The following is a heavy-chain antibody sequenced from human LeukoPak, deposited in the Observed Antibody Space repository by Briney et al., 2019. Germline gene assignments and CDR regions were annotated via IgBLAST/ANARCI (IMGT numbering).Heavy chain of an antibody. V-gene: IGHV3-21*01. CDR3: ARDGTWT. D-gene: IGHD1-1*01. CDR2: ISSSSSYI. Sequence: PGGPLRLSGAASGFTFSSHSMNWVRQSPGKALKWVSSISSSSSYIYYADSAKGRSTISRDNAKNSLYLQMNSLRAEDTAVYYCARDGTWTWGQGTLVTVSS. J-gene: IGHJ5*02. CDR1: GFTFSSHS.